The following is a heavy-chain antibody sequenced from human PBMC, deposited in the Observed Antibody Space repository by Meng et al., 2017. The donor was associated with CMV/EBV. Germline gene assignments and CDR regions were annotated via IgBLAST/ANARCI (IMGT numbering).Heavy chain of an antibody. V-gene: IGHV4-34*01. D-gene: IGHD1/OR15-1a*01. CDR2: INHSGST. CDR1: GGSFSGYY. CDR3: AREGLTETTPDAFDI. Sequence: SETLSLTCAVYGGSFSGYYWSWIRQPPGKGLEWIGEINHSGSTNYNPSLKSRVTISVDTSKNQFSLKLSSVTAADTAVYYCAREGLTETTPDAFDIWGQGTMVTVSS. J-gene: IGHJ3*02.